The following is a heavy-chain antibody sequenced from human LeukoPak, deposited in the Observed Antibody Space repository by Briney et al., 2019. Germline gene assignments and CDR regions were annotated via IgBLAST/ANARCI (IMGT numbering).Heavy chain of an antibody. CDR1: GGTFSSYA. CDR2: IIPIFGTA. Sequence: VKVSCKASGGTFSSYAISWVRQAPGQGLEWMGGIIPIFGTANYAQKFQGRVTITTDESTSTAYMELSSLRSEDTAVYYCASLRTYYDSSGYHYGPFDYWGQGTLVTVSS. J-gene: IGHJ4*02. V-gene: IGHV1-69*05. CDR3: ASLRTYYDSSGYHYGPFDY. D-gene: IGHD3-22*01.